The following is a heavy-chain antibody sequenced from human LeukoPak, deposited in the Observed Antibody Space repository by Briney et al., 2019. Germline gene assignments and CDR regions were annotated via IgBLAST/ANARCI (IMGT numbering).Heavy chain of an antibody. V-gene: IGHV3-64*01. CDR2: ISTNGDTT. CDR3: TRPLTLGWMRLPFEI. CDR1: GFTFSGYS. D-gene: IGHD2-2*03. Sequence: QPGGSLRLSCVGSGFTFSGYSMHWVRQAPGKGLEYVSGISTNGDTTFYANSLKGRFTLSRDNSKNTLYLQMDSLRADDMAVYYCTRPLTLGWMRLPFEIWGQGTMVTVSS. J-gene: IGHJ3*02.